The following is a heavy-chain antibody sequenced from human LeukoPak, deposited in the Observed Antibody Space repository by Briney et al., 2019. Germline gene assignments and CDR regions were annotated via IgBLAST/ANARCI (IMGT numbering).Heavy chain of an antibody. Sequence: ASAALSLTCTVSGGSISSTTYYWAWTRQPPGMGLEWIGSVYYGETTYYNPSLESRVTISVDTSKNQFSLRLNSVTAADTAVYYCARHEASYFYYYMDVWGAGTTVIVSS. CDR1: GGSISSTTYY. CDR2: VYYGETT. J-gene: IGHJ6*03. CDR3: ARHEASYFYYYMDV. V-gene: IGHV4-39*01.